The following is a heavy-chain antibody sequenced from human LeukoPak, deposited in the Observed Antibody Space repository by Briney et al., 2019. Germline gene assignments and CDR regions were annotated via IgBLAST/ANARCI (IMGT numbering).Heavy chain of an antibody. V-gene: IGHV4-4*07. D-gene: IGHD4-17*01. CDR3: ARDPGYGDSGRFDP. Sequence: SHTLSLTCTVSGGSISSYYWSWIRQPAGKGLEWIGRFHISGSTNYSPSLKCRVTMSVDTSKNQFSLKLSSVTAADTAVYYCARDPGYGDSGRFDPWGQGTLVTVSS. CDR1: GGSISSYY. J-gene: IGHJ5*02. CDR2: FHISGST.